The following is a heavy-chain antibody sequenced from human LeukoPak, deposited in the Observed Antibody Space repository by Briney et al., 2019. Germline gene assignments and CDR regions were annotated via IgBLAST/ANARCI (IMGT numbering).Heavy chain of an antibody. CDR1: GFTFSSYS. D-gene: IGHD1-26*01. CDR3: ARDEVVGARGGWFDP. CDR2: ISSSSSYI. V-gene: IGHV3-21*01. J-gene: IGHJ5*02. Sequence: PGGSLRLSCAASGFTFSSYSMNWVRQAPGKGLEWVSSISSSSSYIYYADSVKGRFTISRDNAKNSLYLQMNSLRAEDTAVYYCARDEVVGARGGWFDPWGQGTLVTVSS.